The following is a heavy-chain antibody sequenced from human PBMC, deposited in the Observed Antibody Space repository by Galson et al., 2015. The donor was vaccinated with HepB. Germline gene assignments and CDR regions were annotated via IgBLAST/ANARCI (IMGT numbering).Heavy chain of an antibody. CDR3: ARSENPEPFDI. CDR1: GSTFSSYG. CDR2: IWYDGSNK. V-gene: IGHV3-33*01. D-gene: IGHD1-14*01. J-gene: IGHJ3*02. Sequence: SLRLSCAASGSTFSSYGMHWVRQAPGRGLEWVAVIWYDGSNKYYADSVKGRFTISRDNSKNTLYLQMNSLRAEDTAVYYYARSENPEPFDIWGQGTMVTVSS.